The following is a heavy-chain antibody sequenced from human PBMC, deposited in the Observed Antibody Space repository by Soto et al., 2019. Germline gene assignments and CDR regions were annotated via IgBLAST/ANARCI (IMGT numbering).Heavy chain of an antibody. CDR2: IYYSGST. D-gene: IGHD3-16*01. CDR1: GGSISSYY. V-gene: IGHV4-59*01. J-gene: IGHJ4*02. CDR3: ARELISNRDGYFDY. Sequence: PSETLSLTCTVSGGSISSYYWSWIRQPPGKGLEWIGYIYYSGSTNYNPSLKSRVTISVDTSKNQFSLKLSSVTAADTAVYYCARELISNRDGYFDYWGQGTLVTVSS.